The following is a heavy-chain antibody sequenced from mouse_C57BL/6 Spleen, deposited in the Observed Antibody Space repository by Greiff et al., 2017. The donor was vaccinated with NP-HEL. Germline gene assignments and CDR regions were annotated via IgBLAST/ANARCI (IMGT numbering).Heavy chain of an antibody. CDR3: VRHGDYYDYEGFDY. D-gene: IGHD2-4*01. CDR2: IRSKSNNYAT. Sequence: EVQLVESGGGLVQPKGSLKLSCAASGFSFNTYAMNWVRQAPGKGLEWVARIRSKSNNYATYYADSVKDRFTISRDDSDSMLYLQMNNLKTEDTAMYYCVRHGDYYDYEGFDYWGQGTTLTVSS. V-gene: IGHV10-1*01. CDR1: GFSFNTYA. J-gene: IGHJ2*01.